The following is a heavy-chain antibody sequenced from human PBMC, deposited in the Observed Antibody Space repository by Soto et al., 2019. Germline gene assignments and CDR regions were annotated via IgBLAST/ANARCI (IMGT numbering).Heavy chain of an antibody. Sequence: EVQLLESGGGLVQPGGSLRLSCAASGFTFSSYAMSWVRQAPGKGLEWVSAISGSGGSTYYADSVKGRFTISRDNSKNTLYLQMNSLRDEDTAVYYCAKGGTVTTNYYYYYMDVWGKGTTVTVSS. J-gene: IGHJ6*03. CDR1: GFTFSSYA. D-gene: IGHD4-4*01. CDR3: AKGGTVTTNYYYYYMDV. V-gene: IGHV3-23*01. CDR2: ISGSGGST.